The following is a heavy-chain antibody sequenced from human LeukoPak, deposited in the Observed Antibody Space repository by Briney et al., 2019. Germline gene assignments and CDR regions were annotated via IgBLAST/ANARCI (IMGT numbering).Heavy chain of an antibody. D-gene: IGHD3-22*01. CDR1: GFTFSDYY. J-gene: IGHJ4*02. CDR2: ISSSGSTI. Sequence: GGSLRLSCAASGFTFSDYYMSWIRQAPGKGLEWVSYISSSGSTIYYADSVKGRFTISRDNSKNTLYLQMNSLRAEDTAVYYCAKPAYDSSDFRWGQGTLVTVSS. V-gene: IGHV3-11*01. CDR3: AKPAYDSSDFR.